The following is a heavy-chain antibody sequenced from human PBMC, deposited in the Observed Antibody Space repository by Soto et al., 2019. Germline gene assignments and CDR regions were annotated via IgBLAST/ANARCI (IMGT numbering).Heavy chain of an antibody. D-gene: IGHD3-10*01. CDR3: ARRTPLYASESSRFDP. CDR1: GGSITGTTNY. Sequence: SETLSLTCTVSGGSITGTTNYWGWIRQPPGKGLEWIGTVDYTGSTNYNPSLESRVTIPVDTSKNQFSLNLRSVTAADTAVYYCARRTPLYASESSRFDPWGQGALVTVSS. V-gene: IGHV4-39*01. CDR2: VDYTGST. J-gene: IGHJ5*02.